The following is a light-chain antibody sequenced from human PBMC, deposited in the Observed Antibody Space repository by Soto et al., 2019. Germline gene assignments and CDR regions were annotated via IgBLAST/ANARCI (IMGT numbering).Light chain of an antibody. Sequence: EIVLTQSPATLSLSPGQRAALSCRASQSVGSYLAWYQQKPGQAPRLLIYDASHRATGIPARFSGSGSGTDFTLTISSLEPEDFAIYYCHQYGSSPGTFGQGT. J-gene: IGKJ1*01. V-gene: IGKV3-11*01. CDR1: QSVGSY. CDR2: DAS. CDR3: HQYGSSPGT.